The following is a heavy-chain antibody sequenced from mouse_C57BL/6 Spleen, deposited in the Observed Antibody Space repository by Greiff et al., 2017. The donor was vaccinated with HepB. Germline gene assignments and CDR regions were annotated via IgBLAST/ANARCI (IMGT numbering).Heavy chain of an antibody. J-gene: IGHJ4*01. CDR1: GFTFSDYG. V-gene: IGHV5-17*01. CDR3: ATYDGYYVDAMDY. D-gene: IGHD2-3*01. Sequence: DVMLVESGGGLVKPGGSLKLSCAASGFTFSDYGMHWVRQAPEKGLEWVAYISSGSSTIYYADTVKGRFTISRDNATNTLFLQMTSLRSEDTAMYYCATYDGYYVDAMDYWGQGTSVTVSS. CDR2: ISSGSSTI.